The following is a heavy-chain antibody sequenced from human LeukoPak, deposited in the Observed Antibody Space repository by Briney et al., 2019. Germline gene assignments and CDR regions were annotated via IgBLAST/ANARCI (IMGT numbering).Heavy chain of an antibody. V-gene: IGHV4-34*01. Sequence: SETLPLTCAVYGGSFSGYYWSWIRQPPGKGLEWIGEINHSGSTNYNPSLKSRVTISVDTSKNQFSLKLSSVTAADTAVYYCARAPGMIAAAGLSNYNWFDPWGQGTLVTVSS. CDR3: ARAPGMIAAAGLSNYNWFDP. D-gene: IGHD6-13*01. CDR1: GGSFSGYY. CDR2: INHSGST. J-gene: IGHJ5*02.